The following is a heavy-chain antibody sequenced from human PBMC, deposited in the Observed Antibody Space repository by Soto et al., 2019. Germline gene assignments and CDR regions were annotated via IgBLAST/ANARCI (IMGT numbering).Heavy chain of an antibody. CDR3: ARALQTSGPFAY. J-gene: IGHJ4*02. V-gene: IGHV3-30-3*01. D-gene: IGHD3-10*01. Sequence: GGSLRLSCAASGFTFSSYAMHWVRQAPGKGLEWVAVISYDGSNKYYADSVKGRFTISKDNSKNTLYLQMNSLRAEDTAVYYCARALQTSGPFAYWGQGPLVTV. CDR2: ISYDGSNK. CDR1: GFTFSSYA.